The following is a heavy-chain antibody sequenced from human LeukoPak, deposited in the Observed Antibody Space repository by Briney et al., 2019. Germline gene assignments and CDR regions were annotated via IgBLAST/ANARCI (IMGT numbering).Heavy chain of an antibody. Sequence: GGSLRLSCAASGFNVSSSYMSWVRQAPGKGLEWVSVIYIGGNTYYAESVKGRFTISRDNSENTLYLQLNSLRAEDTAVSYRVRGDGYNFFDYWGQGTLVTVSS. CDR2: IYIGGNT. CDR3: VRGDGYNFFDY. D-gene: IGHD5-24*01. CDR1: GFNVSSSY. J-gene: IGHJ4*02. V-gene: IGHV3-53*01.